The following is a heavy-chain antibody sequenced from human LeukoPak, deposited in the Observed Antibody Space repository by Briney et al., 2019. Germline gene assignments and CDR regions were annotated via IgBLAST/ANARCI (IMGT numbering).Heavy chain of an antibody. CDR2: IIPNTGGT. CDR1: GYTITDYY. D-gene: IGHD4-11*01. J-gene: IGHJ4*02. CDR3: ARQQGLQNLNFDY. V-gene: IGHV1-2*04. Sequence: ASVKVSCKASGYTITDYYLHWVRQAPGQGLEWMGWIIPNTGGTNYAQKFQDWVTMSSDTSISTAYMELSSLRSDDTAVYYCARQQGLQNLNFDYWGQGTLVTVSS.